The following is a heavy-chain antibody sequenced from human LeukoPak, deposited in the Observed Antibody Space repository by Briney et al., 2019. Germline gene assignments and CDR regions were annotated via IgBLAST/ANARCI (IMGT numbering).Heavy chain of an antibody. V-gene: IGHV3-15*01. Sequence: GGSLRLSCAASGFTFSNAWMSWVRQAPGEGREWVGRIKSKTDGGTTDYDAPVKGRFTTSRDDSKNTLYLQMNSLKTEDTAVYYCTTGGWRWLQLKGLVDYWGQGTLVTVSS. D-gene: IGHD5-24*01. J-gene: IGHJ4*02. CDR1: GFTFSNAW. CDR3: TTGGWRWLQLKGLVDY. CDR2: IKSKTDGGTT.